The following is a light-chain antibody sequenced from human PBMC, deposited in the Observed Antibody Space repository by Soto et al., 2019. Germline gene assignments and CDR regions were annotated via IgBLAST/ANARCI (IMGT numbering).Light chain of an antibody. Sequence: EIVLTQSPVTLSLSPGERGTLSCRASQSVGTSLAWYQQKPGQAPRLLIYGASNRATGIPDRFSGSGSGTDFTLTISKLEPEDFAVYHCQKYGGSPRTFGQGTKVDI. CDR1: QSVGTS. CDR2: GAS. V-gene: IGKV3-20*01. J-gene: IGKJ1*01. CDR3: QKYGGSPRT.